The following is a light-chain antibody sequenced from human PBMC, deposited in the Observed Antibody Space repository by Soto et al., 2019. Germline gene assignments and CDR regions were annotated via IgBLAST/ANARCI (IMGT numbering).Light chain of an antibody. CDR3: SSYAGSNIV. CDR2: EVS. CDR1: SSDVGGYNY. J-gene: IGLJ2*01. V-gene: IGLV2-8*01. Sequence: QSALTQPPSASGSPGQSVTISCTGTSSDVGGYNYVSWYQQHPGKAPKLMIYEVSRRPSGVPDRFSGSKSGHTASLTVSGRQAEDEADYYCSSYAGSNIVFGGGTKLTVL.